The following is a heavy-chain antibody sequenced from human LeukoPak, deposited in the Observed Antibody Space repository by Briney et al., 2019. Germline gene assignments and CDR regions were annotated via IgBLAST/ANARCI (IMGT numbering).Heavy chain of an antibody. CDR3: ASRWLGHCRSSSCYTDAFDI. D-gene: IGHD2-2*02. CDR2: IYYSGTT. V-gene: IGHV4-59*01. J-gene: IGHJ3*02. CDR1: GGSISRYY. Sequence: SETLSLTCTVSGGSISRYYWTWIRQPPGKGLEWIGYIYYSGTTNYNPSLKSRVTISVDTSKSQFSLKLSSVTAADTAVYYCASRWLGHCRSSSCYTDAFDIWGQGTMVTVSS.